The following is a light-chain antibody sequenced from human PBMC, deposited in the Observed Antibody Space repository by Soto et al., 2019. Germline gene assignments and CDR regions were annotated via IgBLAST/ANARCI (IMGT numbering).Light chain of an antibody. J-gene: IGKJ2*01. Sequence: EIVLTQSPATLSVSPGEGATLSCRASQTISSSLAWYQQKPGQAPRPLIFGASTRATGIPATFSGSGSGTEFTLTISSLQSEDFAFYYCQQYDNWPYTFGQGTKLEIK. CDR1: QTISSS. CDR3: QQYDNWPYT. V-gene: IGKV3-15*01. CDR2: GAS.